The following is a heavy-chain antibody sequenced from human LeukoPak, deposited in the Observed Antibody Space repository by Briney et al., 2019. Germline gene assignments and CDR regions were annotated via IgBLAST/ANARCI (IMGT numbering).Heavy chain of an antibody. CDR1: GDSISSSSYF. D-gene: IGHD3-10*01. J-gene: IGHJ4*01. CDR3: ARDNPYGSGTDY. Sequence: SETLSLTCNVSGDSISSSSYFWGWIRQPPGKGLEWIGSIYFSGRTYYNMSLKSRVIISIDTSKNQFSLKVNSVTAADTAVYYCARDNPYGSGTDYWGHGSLVTVSS. CDR2: IYFSGRT. V-gene: IGHV4-39*07.